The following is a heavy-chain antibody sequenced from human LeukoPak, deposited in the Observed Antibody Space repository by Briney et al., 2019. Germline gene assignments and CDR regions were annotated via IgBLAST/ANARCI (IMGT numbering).Heavy chain of an antibody. CDR1: GGTFSSYA. Sequence: SVKVSCKASGGTFSSYAISGVRQAPGQGLEWMGGIIPIFGTANYAQKFQGRVTITADESTSTAYMELSSLRSEDTAVYYCARATVVVPAALYNWFDPWGQGTLVTVSS. CDR2: IIPIFGTA. V-gene: IGHV1-69*01. CDR3: ARATVVVPAALYNWFDP. J-gene: IGHJ5*02. D-gene: IGHD2-2*01.